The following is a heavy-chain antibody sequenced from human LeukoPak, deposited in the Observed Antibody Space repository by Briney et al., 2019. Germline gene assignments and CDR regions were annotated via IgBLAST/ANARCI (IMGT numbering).Heavy chain of an antibody. CDR2: IYYSGST. J-gene: IGHJ1*01. CDR1: GGSISSISYY. D-gene: IGHD5-18*01. Sequence: SETLSLTCTVSGGSISSISYYSGWSRQPPGKGLEWIGTIYYSGSTYYNTCLKSRVTISVDTSKKQFSLKLSSVTAADTTVYYCASMGVDTTMVTPEYFQHWGQGTLVTVSS. V-gene: IGHV4-39*01. CDR3: ASMGVDTTMVTPEYFQH.